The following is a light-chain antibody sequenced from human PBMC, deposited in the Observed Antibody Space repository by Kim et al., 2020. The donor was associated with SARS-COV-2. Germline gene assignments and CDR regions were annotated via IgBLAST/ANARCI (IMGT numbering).Light chain of an antibody. CDR2: GAS. CDR1: QSVSSSY. CDR3: QQYGTSPLT. J-gene: IGKJ4*01. Sequence: SPGERATLSCRASQSVSSSYLAWYQQKAGQAPSLLIYGASSRATGIPDRFSGSGSGTDFTLTISGLEPEDFAVYYCQQYGTSPLTFGGGTKVDIK. V-gene: IGKV3-20*01.